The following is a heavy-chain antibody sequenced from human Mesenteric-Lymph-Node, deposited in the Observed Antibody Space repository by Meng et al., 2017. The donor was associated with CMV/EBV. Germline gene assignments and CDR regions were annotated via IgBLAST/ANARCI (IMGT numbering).Heavy chain of an antibody. CDR3: ARDSDELRYFDWLFPMDH. CDR1: GFIFSDHY. CDR2: SRNKANSYTT. D-gene: IGHD3-9*01. V-gene: IGHV3-72*01. Sequence: GESLKISCAVSGFIFSDHYVDWVRQAPGKGLEWVGRSRNKANSYTTEYAASVKGRFTISRDDSKNSLYLQMNSLKTEDTAVYYCARDSDELRYFDWLFPMDHWGQGTLVTVSS. J-gene: IGHJ4*02.